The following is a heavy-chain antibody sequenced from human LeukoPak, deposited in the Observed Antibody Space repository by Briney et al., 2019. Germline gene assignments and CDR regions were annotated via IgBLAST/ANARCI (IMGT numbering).Heavy chain of an antibody. CDR2: INHSGST. Sequence: SETLSLTCAVYGGSFSGYYWSWIRQPPGKGLEWIGEINHSGSTNYNPSLKSRVTISVDTSKNQFSLKLSSVTAADTAVYYCARKHIVVVSPSRKGSSAFDIWGQGTMVTVSS. D-gene: IGHD2-21*01. CDR1: GGSFSGYY. CDR3: ARKHIVVVSPSRKGSSAFDI. V-gene: IGHV4-34*01. J-gene: IGHJ3*02.